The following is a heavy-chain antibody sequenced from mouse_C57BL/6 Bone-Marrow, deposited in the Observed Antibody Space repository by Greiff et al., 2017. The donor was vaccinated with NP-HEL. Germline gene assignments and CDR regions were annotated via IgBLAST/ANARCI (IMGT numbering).Heavy chain of an antibody. Sequence: QVQLQQPGAELVRPGTSVKLSCKASGYTFTSYWMHWVKQRPGQGLEWIGVIDPSDSYTNYTQKFKGKATLTVYTSSSTAYTQLSSLTSEDSAVYYCARRDTTVVPYAMDYWGQGTSVTVSS. CDR1: GYTFTSYW. D-gene: IGHD1-1*01. J-gene: IGHJ4*01. V-gene: IGHV1-59*01. CDR3: ARRDTTVVPYAMDY. CDR2: IDPSDSYT.